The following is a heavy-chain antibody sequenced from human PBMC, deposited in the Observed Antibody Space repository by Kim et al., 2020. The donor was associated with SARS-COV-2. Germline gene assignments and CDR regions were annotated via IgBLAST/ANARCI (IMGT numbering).Heavy chain of an antibody. D-gene: IGHD5-12*01. V-gene: IGHV4-39*01. Sequence: SETLSLTCTVSGGSISSSSYYWGWIRQPPGKGLEWIGSIYYSGSTYYNPSLKSRVTISVDTSKNQFSLKLSSVTAADTAVYYCARRRAGGYSGYDSYYYYYGMDVWGQGTTVTVSS. CDR3: ARRRAGGYSGYDSYYYYYGMDV. J-gene: IGHJ6*02. CDR2: IYYSGST. CDR1: GGSISSSSYY.